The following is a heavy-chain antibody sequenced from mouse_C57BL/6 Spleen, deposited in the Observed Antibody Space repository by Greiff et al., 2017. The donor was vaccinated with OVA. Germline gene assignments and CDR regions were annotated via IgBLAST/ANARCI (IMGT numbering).Heavy chain of an antibody. Sequence: QVHVKQPGAELVKPGASVKLSCKASGHTFTSYWMHWVKQRPGQGLEWIGMIHPNSGSTNYNEKFKSKATLTVDKSSSTAYMQLSSLTSEDSAVYYCARPWAPHYYAMDYWGQGTSVTVSS. J-gene: IGHJ4*01. V-gene: IGHV1-64*01. CDR3: ARPWAPHYYAMDY. CDR1: GHTFTSYW. CDR2: IHPNSGST. D-gene: IGHD4-1*01.